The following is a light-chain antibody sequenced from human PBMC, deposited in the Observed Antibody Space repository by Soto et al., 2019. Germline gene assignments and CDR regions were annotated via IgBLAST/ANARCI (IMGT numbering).Light chain of an antibody. J-gene: IGKJ1*01. V-gene: IGKV3-20*01. CDR2: GTS. Sequence: EIVLTQSPGTLSLSPGERATLSCRASQSVSSSYLAWYQQKPGQAPRLLIYGTSSRATAIPDRFSGSGSGTDFTLTSSRLEPEDFAVYSCQQYGSSSWTFGQGTKVEIK. CDR1: QSVSSSY. CDR3: QQYGSSSWT.